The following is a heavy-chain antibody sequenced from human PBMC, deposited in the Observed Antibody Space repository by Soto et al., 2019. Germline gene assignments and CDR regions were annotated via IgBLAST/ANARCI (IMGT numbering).Heavy chain of an antibody. CDR2: IIPILGIA. J-gene: IGHJ5*02. CDR1: GGTFSSYT. D-gene: IGHD4-17*01. Sequence: QVQLVQSGAEVKKPGSSVKVSCKASGGTFSSYTISWVRQAPGQGLEWMGRIIPILGIANYAQKFQGRVTITADKSTSTAYMELSSLRSEDTAVYYCARDPDYYGDYGRFDPWGQGTLVTVSS. CDR3: ARDPDYYGDYGRFDP. V-gene: IGHV1-69*08.